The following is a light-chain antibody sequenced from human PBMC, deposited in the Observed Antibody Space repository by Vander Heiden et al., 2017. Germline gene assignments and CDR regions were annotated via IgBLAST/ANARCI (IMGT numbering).Light chain of an antibody. V-gene: IGLV2-14*01. CDR2: DVS. CDR1: SSDVGGYNY. J-gene: IGLJ3*02. CDR3: SSYTSSSTRV. Sequence: QSALTQPASVSGSPGQSITISCTGTSSDVGGYNYVSWYQQHPGNAPKLMIYDVSNRPSGVSNRFSGSKSGNTASLTISRLQAEDEADYYCSSYTSSSTRVFGGGTKLTVL.